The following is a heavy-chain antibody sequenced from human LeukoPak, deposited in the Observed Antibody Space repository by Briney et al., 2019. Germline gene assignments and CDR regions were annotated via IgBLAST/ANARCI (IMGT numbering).Heavy chain of an antibody. CDR3: AELGITMIGGV. J-gene: IGHJ6*04. CDR2: ISSSGSTI. CDR1: GFIFSTYE. Sequence: GGSLRLSCATSGFIFSTYEMNWVRQAPGKGLEWVSYISSSGSTIYYADSVKGRFTISRDNAKNSLYLQMNSLRAEDTAVYYCAELGITMIGGVWGKGTTVTISS. D-gene: IGHD3-10*02. V-gene: IGHV3-48*03.